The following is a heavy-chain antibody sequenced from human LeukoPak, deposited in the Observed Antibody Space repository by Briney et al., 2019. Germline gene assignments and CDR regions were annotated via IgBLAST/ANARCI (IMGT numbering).Heavy chain of an antibody. Sequence: ASVKVSCKTSGYTFSDYSIHWVRQAPGQGLEWMGGINPKSGDTKSAQEFQGRVTMTGDTSSSTAYMELSRLRSDDTAVLYCARSPDILTGENFDYWGQGTLVTVSS. V-gene: IGHV1-2*02. CDR1: GYTFSDYS. CDR3: ARSPDILTGENFDY. D-gene: IGHD3-9*01. J-gene: IGHJ4*02. CDR2: INPKSGDT.